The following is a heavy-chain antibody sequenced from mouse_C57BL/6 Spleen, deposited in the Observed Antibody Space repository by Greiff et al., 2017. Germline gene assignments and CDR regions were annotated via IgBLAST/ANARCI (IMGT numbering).Heavy chain of an antibody. J-gene: IGHJ1*03. D-gene: IGHD2-4*01. V-gene: IGHV5-16*01. CDR2: INYDGSST. Sequence: VQVVESEGGLVQPGSSMKLSCTASGFTFSDYYMAWVRQVPEKGLEWVANINYDGSSTYYLDSLKSRFIISRDNAKNILYLQMSSLKSEDTATYYCATIYYDYEENWYFDVWGTGTTVTVSS. CDR1: GFTFSDYY. CDR3: ATIYYDYEENWYFDV.